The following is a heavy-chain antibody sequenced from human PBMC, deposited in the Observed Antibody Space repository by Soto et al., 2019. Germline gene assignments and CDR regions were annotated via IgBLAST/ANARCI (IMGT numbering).Heavy chain of an antibody. CDR3: ARDMYSSDYFVKWFEP. D-gene: IGHD6-19*01. CDR1: GFSFSSYA. J-gene: IGHJ5*02. CDR2: ISHDGINK. Sequence: QVRLVESGGGVVQPGRSLRLSCTASGFSFSSYAMYWFRQPPGKGLEWVAVISHDGINKHYADSVKGRVTVSRDNSNHSLGLHMRSPRGEDTAMYYCARDMYSSDYFVKWFEPWGQGTLVTVSS. V-gene: IGHV3-30-3*01.